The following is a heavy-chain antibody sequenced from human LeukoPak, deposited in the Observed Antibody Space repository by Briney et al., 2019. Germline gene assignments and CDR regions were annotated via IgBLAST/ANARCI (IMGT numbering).Heavy chain of an antibody. D-gene: IGHD3-10*01. Sequence: GGSLRLSCAASGFTFTTYAMNWVRQAPGKGLEWVSYIGNSGRTIYYADSLKGRFTISRDNAKNSLYLQMNSLRAEDTAVYYCARMRYGSGSDFDYWGQGTLVTVSS. V-gene: IGHV3-48*03. CDR3: ARMRYGSGSDFDY. CDR1: GFTFTTYA. CDR2: IGNSGRTI. J-gene: IGHJ4*02.